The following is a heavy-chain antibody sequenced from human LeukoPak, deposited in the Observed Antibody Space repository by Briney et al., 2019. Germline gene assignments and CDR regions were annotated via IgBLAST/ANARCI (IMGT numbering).Heavy chain of an antibody. CDR1: GFTFSNAW. J-gene: IGHJ4*02. CDR2: IKSKTDGGTT. V-gene: IGHV3-15*05. Sequence: GGSLRLSCAASGFTFSNAWMSWVRQAPGKGLEWVGRIKSKTDGGTTDYAAPVKGRFTISRNDSKNTLYLQMNSLKTEDTAVYYCILDVVVVPAAKNFDYWGQGTLVTVSS. D-gene: IGHD2-2*03. CDR3: ILDVVVVPAAKNFDY.